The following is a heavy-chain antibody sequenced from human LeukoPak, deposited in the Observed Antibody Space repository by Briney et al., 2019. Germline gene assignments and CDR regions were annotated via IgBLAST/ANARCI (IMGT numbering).Heavy chain of an antibody. CDR1: GGSISSYY. Sequence: SETLSLTCTVSGGSISSYYWSWIRQPAGKGLEWIGRIYTSGSTNYNPSLKSRVTMSVDTSKNQFSLKLCSVTAADTAVYYCARALRYCSGGSCFHNWFDPWGQGTLVTVSS. V-gene: IGHV4-4*07. CDR2: IYTSGST. J-gene: IGHJ5*02. CDR3: ARALRYCSGGSCFHNWFDP. D-gene: IGHD2-15*01.